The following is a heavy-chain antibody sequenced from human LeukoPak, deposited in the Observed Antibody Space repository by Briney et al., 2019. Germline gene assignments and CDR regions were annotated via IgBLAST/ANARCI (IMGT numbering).Heavy chain of an antibody. CDR2: MNPNSGNT. Sequence: ASVKVSCKASGYTFTGYYMHWVRQAPGQGLEWMGWMNPNSGNTGYAQKFQGRVTITTDESTSTAYMELSSLRSEDTAVYYCARAAGDGYNHAGYFDYWGQGTLVTVSS. CDR1: GYTFTGYY. D-gene: IGHD5-24*01. V-gene: IGHV1-8*03. J-gene: IGHJ4*02. CDR3: ARAAGDGYNHAGYFDY.